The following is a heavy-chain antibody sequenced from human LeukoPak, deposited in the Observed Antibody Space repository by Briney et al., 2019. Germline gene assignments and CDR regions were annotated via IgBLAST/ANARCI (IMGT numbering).Heavy chain of an antibody. J-gene: IGHJ4*02. CDR3: ARSRGYSSSWYLDY. Sequence: PSETLSLTCTVSGGSISSCYWSWIRQPPGKGLEWIGYIYYSGSTNYNPSLKSRVTISVDTSKNQSSLKLSSVTAADTAVYYCARSRGYSSSWYLDYWGQGTLVTVSS. CDR1: GGSISSCY. CDR2: IYYSGST. V-gene: IGHV4-59*01. D-gene: IGHD6-13*01.